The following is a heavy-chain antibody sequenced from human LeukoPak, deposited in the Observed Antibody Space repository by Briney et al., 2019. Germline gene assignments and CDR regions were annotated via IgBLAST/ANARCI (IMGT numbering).Heavy chain of an antibody. J-gene: IGHJ6*02. V-gene: IGHV3-53*01. CDR2: IYSGGST. Sequence: PGGSLRLSCAASGFTVSGDYMSWVRQAPGKGLEWVSVIYSGGSTYYADSVKGRFTISRDNSKNTLYLQMNSLRAEDTAVYYCARVIGSAGYGMDVWGQGTTVTVSS. CDR1: GFTVSGDY. CDR3: ARVIGSAGYGMDV. D-gene: IGHD3-22*01.